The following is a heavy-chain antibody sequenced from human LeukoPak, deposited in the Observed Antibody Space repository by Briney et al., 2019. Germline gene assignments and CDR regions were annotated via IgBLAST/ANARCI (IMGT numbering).Heavy chain of an antibody. Sequence: GASVKVSCKASGYTFTSYGISWVRQAPGQGLEWMGWISAYNGNTNYAQKLQGRVTMTTDTSTSTAYMEPRSLRSDDTAVYYCARDGKYYDFWSGYYALYYFDYWGQGTLVTVSS. D-gene: IGHD3-3*01. CDR2: ISAYNGNT. V-gene: IGHV1-18*01. J-gene: IGHJ4*02. CDR3: ARDGKYYDFWSGYYALYYFDY. CDR1: GYTFTSYG.